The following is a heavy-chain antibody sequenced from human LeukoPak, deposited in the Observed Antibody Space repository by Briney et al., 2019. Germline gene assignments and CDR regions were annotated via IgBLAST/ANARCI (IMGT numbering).Heavy chain of an antibody. CDR3: AREEYSSSSLDY. V-gene: IGHV1-2*02. Sequence: ASVKVSSKASGYTFTGYYMHWVRQAPGQGLEWMGWINPNSGGTNYAQKFQGRVTMTRDTSISTAYMELSRLRSDDTAVYYCAREEYSSSSLDYWGQGTLVTVSS. CDR1: GYTFTGYY. CDR2: INPNSGGT. J-gene: IGHJ4*02. D-gene: IGHD6-6*01.